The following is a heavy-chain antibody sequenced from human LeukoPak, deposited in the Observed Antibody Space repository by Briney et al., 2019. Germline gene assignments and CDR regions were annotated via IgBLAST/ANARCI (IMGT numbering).Heavy chain of an antibody. CDR3: AKEDEESIAAAGPPSYGMDV. D-gene: IGHD6-13*01. CDR1: GFTFSSYA. V-gene: IGHV3-23*01. CDR2: ISGSGGGT. J-gene: IGHJ6*02. Sequence: GGSLRLSCAASGFTFSSYAMSWVRQAPGKGLEWVSAISGSGGGTYYADSVKGRFTISRDNSKNTLYLQMNSLRAEDTAVYYCAKEDEESIAAAGPPSYGMDVWGQGTTVTVSS.